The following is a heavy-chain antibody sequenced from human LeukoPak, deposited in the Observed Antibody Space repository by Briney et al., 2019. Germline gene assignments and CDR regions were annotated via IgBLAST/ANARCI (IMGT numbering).Heavy chain of an antibody. J-gene: IGHJ3*02. Sequence: GGSLRLSCVASGFTFSSYEMNWVRQAPGKGLEWVSYISSSGSTIYYADSVKGRFTISRDNAKNSLYLQMNSLRAEDTAVYYCAREYSRYGNADAFDIWGQGTMVTVSS. CDR2: ISSSGSTI. D-gene: IGHD5-18*01. CDR3: AREYSRYGNADAFDI. CDR1: GFTFSSYE. V-gene: IGHV3-48*03.